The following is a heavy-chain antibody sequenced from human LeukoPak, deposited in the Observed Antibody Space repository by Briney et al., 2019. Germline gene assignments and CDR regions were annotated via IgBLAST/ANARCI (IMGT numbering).Heavy chain of an antibody. CDR1: GGSFSGYY. D-gene: IGHD6-25*01. J-gene: IGHJ4*02. CDR3: ARGRTAAAGPFDY. Sequence: PSETLSLTCAVYGGSFSGYYWSWISQPPGKGLEWIGEINHSGSTNYNPSLKSRVTISVDTSKNQFSLKLSSVTAADTAVYYCARGRTAAAGPFDYWGQGTLVTVSS. V-gene: IGHV4-34*01. CDR2: INHSGST.